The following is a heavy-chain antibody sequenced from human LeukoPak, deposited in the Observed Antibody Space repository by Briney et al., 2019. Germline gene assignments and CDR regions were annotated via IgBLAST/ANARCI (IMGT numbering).Heavy chain of an antibody. D-gene: IGHD6-19*01. CDR3: ARAPYSSGWYYFDY. J-gene: IGHJ4*02. CDR2: MNPNRGDT. V-gene: IGHV1-8*02. CDR1: GYTFTSYD. Sequence: ASVKVSCKASGYTFTSYDINWVRQATGQGLEWMGRMNPNRGDTDYAQKFQGRVTMTRDTSISTAYMELSSLRSEDTAVYYCARAPYSSGWYYFDYWGQGTLVTVSS.